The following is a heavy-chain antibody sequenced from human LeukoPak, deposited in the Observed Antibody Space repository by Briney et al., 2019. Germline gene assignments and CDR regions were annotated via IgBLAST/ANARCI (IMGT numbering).Heavy chain of an antibody. V-gene: IGHV3-33*06. Sequence: HSGRSLRLSCAAAGFTFSSYGMHWVRQAPGKGLEWVAVIWYDGSNKYYADSVKGRFTISRDNSKNTLYLQMNSLRAEDTAVYYCAKDVSYSNSGFDYWGQGTLVTVSS. CDR1: GFTFSSYG. J-gene: IGHJ4*02. CDR3: AKDVSYSNSGFDY. D-gene: IGHD4-11*01. CDR2: IWYDGSNK.